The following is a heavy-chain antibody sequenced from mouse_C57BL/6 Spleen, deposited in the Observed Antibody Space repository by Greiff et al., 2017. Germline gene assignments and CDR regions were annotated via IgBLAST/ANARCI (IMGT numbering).Heavy chain of an antibody. J-gene: IGHJ1*03. Sequence: QVQLQQPGAELVKPGASVKMSCKASGYTFTSYWITWVKQRPGQGLEWIGDMYPGSGSTNYNEQFKSKATLTVDTSSSTAYMQLSSLTSEDSAVYYCARAGMAYYGSSYWYFDVWGTGTTVTGSS. V-gene: IGHV1-55*01. CDR3: ARAGMAYYGSSYWYFDV. CDR1: GYTFTSYW. CDR2: MYPGSGST. D-gene: IGHD1-1*01.